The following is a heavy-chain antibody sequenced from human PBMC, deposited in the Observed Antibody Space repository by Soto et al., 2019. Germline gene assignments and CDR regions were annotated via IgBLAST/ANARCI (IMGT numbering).Heavy chain of an antibody. CDR3: SREPATPYYYYGMDV. D-gene: IGHD1-26*01. Sequence: GASLKISCKGSGYSFTSYWINWVRQMPGKGLEWMGRIDPSDSYTNNSPSFQGHVTISADKSIITAYLQWSSLKASDTAIYYCSREPATPYYYYGMDVWGQGTTVTVSS. CDR2: IDPSDSYT. CDR1: GYSFTSYW. J-gene: IGHJ6*02. V-gene: IGHV5-10-1*01.